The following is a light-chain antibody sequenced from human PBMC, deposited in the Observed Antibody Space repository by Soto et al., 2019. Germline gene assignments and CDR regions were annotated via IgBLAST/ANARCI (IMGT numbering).Light chain of an antibody. Sequence: EIVLTQTPLLSPVTLGQPASISCRSSRSLVASDGNAYLTWLHQRPGQPPRPLIYKVSQRLSGVPDRFSGSGAGTDFTLHISRVEAEDVGTYFCMQATQLRTFGQGTRLVIK. CDR3: MQATQLRT. CDR2: KVS. V-gene: IGKV2-24*01. CDR1: RSLVASDGNAY. J-gene: IGKJ5*01.